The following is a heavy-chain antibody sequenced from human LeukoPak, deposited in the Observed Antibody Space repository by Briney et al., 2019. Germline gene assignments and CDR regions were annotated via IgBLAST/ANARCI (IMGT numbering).Heavy chain of an antibody. CDR2: IYSGGST. V-gene: IGHV3-53*01. D-gene: IGHD3-22*01. CDR3: VREDSYDSSGYFVY. Sequence: GGSLRLSCAASGFTASSNYMNWVRQAPGKGLEWVSVIYSGGSTYYADSVKGRFTISRDNSKNTLYLQMNSLRAEDTAVYYCVREDSYDSSGYFVYWGQGTLVTVTS. J-gene: IGHJ4*02. CDR1: GFTASSNY.